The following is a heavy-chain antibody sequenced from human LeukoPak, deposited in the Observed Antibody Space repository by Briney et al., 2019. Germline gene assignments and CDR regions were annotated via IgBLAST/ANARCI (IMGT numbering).Heavy chain of an antibody. V-gene: IGHV4-34*01. CDR3: ARRDRKAGGVKIWARLAVPSFAR. CDR2: INHSGST. J-gene: IGHJ4*02. Sequence: SETLSLTCAVYGGSFSGYYWSWIRQPPGKGLEWLGEINHSGSTNYNPSLKRRVTISVDTSNNQFSLNLSSVTAAATAVYYCARRDRKAGGVKIWARLAVPSFARWVEGTLVTVSS. D-gene: IGHD3-16*01. CDR1: GGSFSGYY.